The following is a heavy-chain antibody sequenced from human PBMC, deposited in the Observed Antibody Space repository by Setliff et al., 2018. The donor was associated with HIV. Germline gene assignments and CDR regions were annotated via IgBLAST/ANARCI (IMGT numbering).Heavy chain of an antibody. CDR2: IYYSGST. CDR1: GGSISSYY. J-gene: IGHJ4*02. CDR3: ARGYYNFWSGYVNWFYFDY. D-gene: IGHD3-3*01. V-gene: IGHV4-59*01. Sequence: SETLSLTCTVSGGSISSYYWSWIRQPPGKGLEWIGYIYYSGSTNYNPSLKSRVTISVDTSKNQFSLQLSAVTAADTAVYYCARGYYNFWSGYVNWFYFDYWGQGTLVTVSS.